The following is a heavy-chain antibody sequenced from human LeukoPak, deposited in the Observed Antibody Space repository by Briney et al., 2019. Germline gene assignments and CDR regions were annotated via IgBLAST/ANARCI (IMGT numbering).Heavy chain of an antibody. CDR3: ARHGGLELLWFGELLLRPLNWFDP. CDR1: GGSISGHS. CDR2: INHSGST. V-gene: IGHV4-34*01. Sequence: SETLSLTCTVSGGSISGHSWSWIRQPPGKGLEWIGEINHSGSTNYNPSLKSRVTISVDTSKNQFSLKLSSVTAADTAVYYCARHGGLELLWFGELLLRPLNWFDPWGQGTLVTVSS. J-gene: IGHJ5*02. D-gene: IGHD3-10*01.